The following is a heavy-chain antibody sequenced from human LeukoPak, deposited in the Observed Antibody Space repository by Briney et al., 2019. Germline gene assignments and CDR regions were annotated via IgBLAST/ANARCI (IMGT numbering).Heavy chain of an antibody. Sequence: SETLSLTCTVSGGSINTPNYYWGWIRQTPGKGLEWIGNIFYSGGTYYSPSLTSRVTISLDTSRNQFSLRLNSVTAADTAVYFCARDNSIDDRGWWFDPWGQGTLVTVSS. D-gene: IGHD1-1*01. V-gene: IGHV4-39*07. CDR3: ARDNSIDDRGWWFDP. J-gene: IGHJ5*02. CDR1: GGSINTPNYY. CDR2: IFYSGGT.